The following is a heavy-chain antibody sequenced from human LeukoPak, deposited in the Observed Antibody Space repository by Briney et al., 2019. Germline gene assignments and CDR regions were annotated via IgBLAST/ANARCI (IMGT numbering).Heavy chain of an antibody. Sequence: SETLSLTCTVSGGSISSGSYYWSWIRQPAGKGLEWIGRIYTSGSTNYNPSLKSRVTISVDTSKNQFSLKLSSVTAADTAVYYCASQLNYYDSSGYYHDAFDIWGQGTMVTVSS. V-gene: IGHV4-61*02. CDR1: GGSISSGSYY. CDR3: ASQLNYYDSSGYYHDAFDI. CDR2: IYTSGST. D-gene: IGHD3-22*01. J-gene: IGHJ3*02.